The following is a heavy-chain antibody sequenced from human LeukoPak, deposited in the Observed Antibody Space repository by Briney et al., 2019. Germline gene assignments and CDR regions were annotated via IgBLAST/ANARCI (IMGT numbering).Heavy chain of an antibody. Sequence: GSLRLSCAASGFTFSSYSMNWVRQPPGKGLEWIGSIYYSGSTYYNPSLKSRVIISVDTSKNQFSLKLTSVTSADTAVYYCATLGRCSSTSCYTVIEYYYYYMDVWGKGTTVTVSS. V-gene: IGHV4-39*07. CDR3: ATLGRCSSTSCYTVIEYYYYYMDV. CDR1: GFTFSSYS. D-gene: IGHD2-2*02. J-gene: IGHJ6*03. CDR2: IYYSGST.